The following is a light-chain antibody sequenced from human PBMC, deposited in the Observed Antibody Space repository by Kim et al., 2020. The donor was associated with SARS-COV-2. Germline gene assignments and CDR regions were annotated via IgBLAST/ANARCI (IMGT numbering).Light chain of an antibody. Sequence: SPGERAILSCRASQSVRADYLAWYQQKPGQAPRLLIYGAVTRATGIPDRFSGSGSGTDFTLTISSLDPEDFAVYYCQHYGSSPPYSFGQGTKLEI. CDR1: QSVRADY. CDR2: GAV. J-gene: IGKJ2*03. CDR3: QHYGSSPPYS. V-gene: IGKV3-20*01.